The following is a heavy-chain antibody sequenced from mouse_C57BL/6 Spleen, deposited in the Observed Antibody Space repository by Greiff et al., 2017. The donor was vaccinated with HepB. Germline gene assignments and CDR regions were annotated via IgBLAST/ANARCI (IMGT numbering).Heavy chain of an antibody. D-gene: IGHD1-1*01. J-gene: IGHJ2*01. CDR1: GFTFSSYA. CDR2: ISDGGSYT. CDR3: ARETTVVYCDY. Sequence: EVHLVESGGGLVKPGGSLKLSCAASGFTFSSYAMSWVRQTPEKRLEWVATISDGGSYTYYPDNVKGRFTISRDNAKNNLYLQMSHLKSEDTAMYYCARETTVVYCDYWGQGTTLTVSS. V-gene: IGHV5-4*01.